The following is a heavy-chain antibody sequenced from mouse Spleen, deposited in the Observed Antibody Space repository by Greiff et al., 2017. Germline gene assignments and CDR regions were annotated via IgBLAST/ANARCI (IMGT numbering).Heavy chain of an antibody. CDR2: ISSGGSYT. CDR1: GFTFSSYA. V-gene: IGHV5-9-3*01. Sequence: EVKLMESGGGLVKPGGSLKLSCAASGFTFSSYAMSWVRQTPEKRLEWVATISSGGSYTYYPDSVKGRFTISKDNAKNTLYLQMSSLRSEDTAMYYCARHEGLPRHDYFDYWGQGTTLTVSS. D-gene: IGHD1-2*01. J-gene: IGHJ2*01. CDR3: ARHEGLPRHDYFDY.